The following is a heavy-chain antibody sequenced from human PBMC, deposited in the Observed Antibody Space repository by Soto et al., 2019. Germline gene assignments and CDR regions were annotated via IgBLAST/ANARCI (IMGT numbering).Heavy chain of an antibody. J-gene: IGHJ6*03. CDR3: ARERIRTPYYYMDV. CDR1: DGSSSSGGYY. CDR2: IYYSGST. Sequence: SLTLSLNCTVSDGSSSSGGYYWSWISQHPGKGLEWIGYIYYSGSTYYNPSLKSRVTISVDTSKNQFSLKLSSVTAADTAVYYCARERIRTPYYYMDVWGKGTTVTVSS. D-gene: IGHD2-15*01. V-gene: IGHV4-31*03.